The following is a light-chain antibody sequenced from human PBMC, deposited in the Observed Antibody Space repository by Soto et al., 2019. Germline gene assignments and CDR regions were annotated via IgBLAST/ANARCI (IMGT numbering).Light chain of an antibody. CDR1: QSVSSSY. CDR2: GAS. CDR3: QQYDKWPLT. Sequence: EIVLTQSPGTLSLSPGERATLSCRASQSVSSSYLAWYQQKPGQAPRLLIYGASTRATGIPARFSGSGSATEFTLTISSLQSEDFAVYYCQQYDKWPLTFGGGTKVDIK. J-gene: IGKJ4*01. V-gene: IGKV3D-15*01.